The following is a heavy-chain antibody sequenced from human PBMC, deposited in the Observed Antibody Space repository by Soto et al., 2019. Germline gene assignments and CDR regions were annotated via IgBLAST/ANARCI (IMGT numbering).Heavy chain of an antibody. CDR3: ATEGEMSGASDWANYFDH. V-gene: IGHV3-15*01. CDR1: GFAFSHVW. Sequence: EMQLVESVGGLVEPGGSLRLSCAASGFAFSHVWMTWVRQAPGKGLEWVGRIKRKSDHGTTDYAAAVKGRFTISRDDAKNTLYLQMDSLKSEDTAVYYCATEGEMSGASDWANYFDHWGRGTLVTVSS. CDR2: IKRKSDHGTT. J-gene: IGHJ4*01. D-gene: IGHD2-15*01.